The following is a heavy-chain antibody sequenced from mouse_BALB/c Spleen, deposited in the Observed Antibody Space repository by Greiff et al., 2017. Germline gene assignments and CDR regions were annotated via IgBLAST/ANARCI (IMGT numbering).Heavy chain of an antibody. J-gene: IGHJ4*01. D-gene: IGHD1-1*02. CDR1: GFDFSRYW. CDR3: ARILWMGLYAMDY. V-gene: IGHV4-1*02. Sequence: VKLIGPGGGLGQPGGSLKRSCAAPGFDFSRYWLSWGRQAPVRGLEWIGEINPDRSTINYTPSLKDKFIISRDNAKNTLYLQMSKVRSEDTALYYCARILWMGLYAMDYWGQGTSVTVSS. CDR2: INPDRSTI.